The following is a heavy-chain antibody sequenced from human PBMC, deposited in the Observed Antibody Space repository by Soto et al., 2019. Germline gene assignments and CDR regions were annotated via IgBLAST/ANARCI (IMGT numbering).Heavy chain of an antibody. Sequence: PGGSLRLSCAASGFTVSNYYMSWVRQAPGKGLEWVSVFYSGGATYYADSVKGRFTISRDNSKNTLDLQMNRLRVEDTAVYYCAGAVACWNDPMGFFENWRQEALVAISS. CDR1: GFTVSNYY. V-gene: IGHV3-53*01. CDR2: FYSGGAT. D-gene: IGHD1-1*01. J-gene: IGHJ4*02. CDR3: AGAVACWNDPMGFFEN.